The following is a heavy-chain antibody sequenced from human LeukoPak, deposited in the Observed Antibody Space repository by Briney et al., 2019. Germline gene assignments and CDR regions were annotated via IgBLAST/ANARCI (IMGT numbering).Heavy chain of an antibody. J-gene: IGHJ2*01. V-gene: IGHV3-66*01. CDR3: ASPSAEMTAINGWYFDV. CDR2: VYSCGST. Sequence: GGSLRLSCAASGFTVGSNYMNWVRKAPGKGLEWVSVVYSCGSTYYADSEKGRFIISRDYSKNTLYLQMNNLRAEDTAVYYCASPSAEMTAINGWYFDVWGRGTMDPVSS. CDR1: GFTVGSNY. D-gene: IGHD5-24*01.